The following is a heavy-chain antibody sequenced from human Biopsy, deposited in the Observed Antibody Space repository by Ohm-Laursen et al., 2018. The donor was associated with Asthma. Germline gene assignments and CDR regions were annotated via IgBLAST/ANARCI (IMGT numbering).Heavy chain of an antibody. D-gene: IGHD2-15*01. CDR1: GGSVSSGSYY. CDR2: ISYSGST. Sequence: SDTLPLTCTVSGGSVSSGSYYWSWIRQPPGKGLAWVSYISYSGSTDYNPSLKSRLTISMDTSKNQFSLKLSSVTAADTAVYYCARVPTTLRYFDLWGRGTLVTVSS. V-gene: IGHV4-61*01. J-gene: IGHJ2*01. CDR3: ARVPTTLRYFDL.